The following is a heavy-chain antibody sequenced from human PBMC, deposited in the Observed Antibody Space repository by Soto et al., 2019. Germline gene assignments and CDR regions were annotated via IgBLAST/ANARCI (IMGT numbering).Heavy chain of an antibody. CDR2: IYHSGST. CDR3: ARGNVVPLDY. CDR1: GCSIGSGGYC. V-gene: IGHV4-30-2*01. J-gene: IGHJ4*02. D-gene: IGHD2-21*01. Sequence: PSGSLSLTCAVSGCSIGSGGYCCSWSRQPPGKGLEWIGYIYHSGSTYYNPSLKSRVTISVDSSKNQLSLKLSSVTDADTAVYYCARGNVVPLDYWGQGTLVTVSS.